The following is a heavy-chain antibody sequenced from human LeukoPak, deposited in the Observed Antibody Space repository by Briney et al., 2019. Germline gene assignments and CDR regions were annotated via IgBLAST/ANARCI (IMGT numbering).Heavy chain of an antibody. J-gene: IGHJ6*03. CDR3: ATYNWNYLLRYYYMDV. CDR1: GYTLTELS. CDR2: FDPEDGET. Sequence: ASVKVSCKVSGYTLTELSMHWVRQAPGKGLEWMGGFDPEDGETIYAQKFQGRVTMTEDTSTDTAYMELSSLRSEDTAVYCCATYNWNYLLRYYYMDVWGKGTTVTVSS. V-gene: IGHV1-24*01. D-gene: IGHD1-7*01.